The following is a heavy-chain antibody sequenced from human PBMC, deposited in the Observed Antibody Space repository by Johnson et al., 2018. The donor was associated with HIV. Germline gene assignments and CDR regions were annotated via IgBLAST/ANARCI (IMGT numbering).Heavy chain of an antibody. CDR1: GFTFSSYA. CDR2: ISYDGSNK. CDR3: ARDLDPESGAFDI. Sequence: QVQLVESGGGVVQPGRSLRLSCAASGFTFSSYAMHWVRQAPGKGLEWVAVISYDGSNKYYADSVKGRFTISRDNSKNTLYLQMNSLRAEDTAVFYCARDLDPESGAFDIWGQGTMVTVSS. V-gene: IGHV3-30*04. J-gene: IGHJ3*02.